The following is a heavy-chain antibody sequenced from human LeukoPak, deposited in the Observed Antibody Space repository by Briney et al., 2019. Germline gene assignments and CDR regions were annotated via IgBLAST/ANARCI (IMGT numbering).Heavy chain of an antibody. Sequence: SETLSLTCTVSGGSISSSSYYWSWIRQPPGKGLEWIEYIYYSGSTNYNPSLKSRVTISVDTSKNQFSLKLSSVTAADTAVYYCARDPAGTAKYDYWGQGTLVTVSS. CDR3: ARDPAGTAKYDY. D-gene: IGHD6-13*01. V-gene: IGHV4-61*01. J-gene: IGHJ4*02. CDR1: GGSISSSSYY. CDR2: IYYSGST.